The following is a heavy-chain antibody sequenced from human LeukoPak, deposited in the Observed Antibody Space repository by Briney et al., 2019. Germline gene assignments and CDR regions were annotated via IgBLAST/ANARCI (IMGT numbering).Heavy chain of an antibody. CDR3: ARDLLLRSRGFDWPRDNWFDP. D-gene: IGHD3-9*01. Sequence: PGGSLRLSCAASGFTFSSYSMNWVRQTPGKGLEWVSSITSDSGYIYYADSVKGRFTISRDNSKNSLYLQMNSLRAEDTAVYYCARDLLLRSRGFDWPRDNWFDPWGQGTLVTVSS. CDR2: ITSDSGYI. J-gene: IGHJ5*02. CDR1: GFTFSSYS. V-gene: IGHV3-21*01.